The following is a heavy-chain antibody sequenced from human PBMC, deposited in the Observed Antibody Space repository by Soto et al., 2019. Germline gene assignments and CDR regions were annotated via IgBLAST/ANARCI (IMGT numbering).Heavy chain of an antibody. Sequence: ASVKVSCKASGYTSTNFGVCWVRQAPGQGLEWMGCISAYNGNTHSAQNLQGRVTLTTDTSTTTAYMELRSLISDDTAVYYCAVAASGSMNDWGQGTLVTVSS. CDR1: GYTSTNFG. D-gene: IGHD2-15*01. J-gene: IGHJ4*02. CDR3: AVAASGSMND. V-gene: IGHV1-18*01. CDR2: ISAYNGNT.